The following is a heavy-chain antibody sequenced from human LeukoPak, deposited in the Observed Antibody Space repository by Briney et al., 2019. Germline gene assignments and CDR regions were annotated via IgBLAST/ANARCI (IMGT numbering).Heavy chain of an antibody. CDR3: ARDYSQGDY. J-gene: IGHJ4*02. CDR1: GYTFTGYD. V-gene: IGHV1-8*01. Sequence: ASVKVSCKASGYTFTGYDINWVRQATGQGLGWMGWMSPNSGNTGYAQKFQGRVTMTRNTSISTAYMELSSLRSEDTAVYYCARDYSQGDYWGQGTLVTVSS. D-gene: IGHD4-11*01. CDR2: MSPNSGNT.